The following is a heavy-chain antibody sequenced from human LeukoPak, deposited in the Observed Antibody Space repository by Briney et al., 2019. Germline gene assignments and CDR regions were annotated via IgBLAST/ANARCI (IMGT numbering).Heavy chain of an antibody. CDR1: GGSISSSSYY. CDR3: ARGNLHYYDSSGYPGLDAFDI. J-gene: IGHJ3*02. Sequence: PSETLSLTCTVSGGSISSSSYYWGWIRQPPGKGLEWIGSIYYSGSTYYNPSLKSRVTISVDTSKNQFSLKLSSVTAADTAVYYCARGNLHYYDSSGYPGLDAFDIWGQGTMVTVSS. D-gene: IGHD3-22*01. CDR2: IYYSGST. V-gene: IGHV4-39*07.